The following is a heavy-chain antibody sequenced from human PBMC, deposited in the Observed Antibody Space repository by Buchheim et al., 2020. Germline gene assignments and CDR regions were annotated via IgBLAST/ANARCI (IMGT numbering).Heavy chain of an antibody. CDR2: IIPIFGTA. D-gene: IGHD2-2*01. CDR3: ARGSCSSTSCLIRYYYYGMDV. CDR1: GGTFSSYA. J-gene: IGHJ6*02. Sequence: QVQLVQSGAEVKKPGSSVEVSCKASGGTFSSYAISWVRQAPGQGLEWMGGIIPIFGTANYAQKFQGRVTITADEYTSTAYMELSSLRSEDTAVYYCARGSCSSTSCLIRYYYYGMDVWGQGTT. V-gene: IGHV1-69*01.